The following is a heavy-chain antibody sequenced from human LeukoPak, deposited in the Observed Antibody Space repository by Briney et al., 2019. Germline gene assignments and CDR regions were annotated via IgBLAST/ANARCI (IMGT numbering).Heavy chain of an antibody. J-gene: IGHJ5*02. CDR2: INAGNGNT. CDR3: ARGSGSYSSGLRHWFDP. Sequence: ASVKVSCKASGYTFTSYAMHWVRQAPGQRLEWMGWINAGNGNTKYSQEFQGRVTITRDTSASTAYMELSSLRSEDMAVYYCARGSGSYSSGLRHWFDPWGQGTLVTVSS. CDR1: GYTFTSYA. V-gene: IGHV1-3*03. D-gene: IGHD1-26*01.